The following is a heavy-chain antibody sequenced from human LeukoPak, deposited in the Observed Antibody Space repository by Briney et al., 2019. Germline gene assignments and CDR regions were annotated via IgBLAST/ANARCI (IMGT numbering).Heavy chain of an antibody. Sequence: ASVKVSCKVSGYTLTELSMHWVRQAPGKGLEWMGGFDPEDGETIYAQKFQGRVTMTEDTSTDTAYMELSSLRSEDTAVYYCATDRTSYYYDSSGYSYWGQGTLVTVSS. J-gene: IGHJ4*02. CDR3: ATDRTSYYYDSSGYSY. V-gene: IGHV1-24*01. CDR2: FDPEDGET. CDR1: GYTLTELS. D-gene: IGHD3-22*01.